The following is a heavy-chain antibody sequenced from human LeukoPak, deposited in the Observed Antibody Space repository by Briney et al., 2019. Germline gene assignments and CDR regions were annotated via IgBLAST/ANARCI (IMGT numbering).Heavy chain of an antibody. CDR1: GGTFSSYA. J-gene: IGHJ5*02. D-gene: IGHD3-3*01. CDR3: ARRQNDFWSGYYEAYDP. CDR2: IIPIFGTA. V-gene: IGHV1-69*13. Sequence: ASVKVSCKASGGTFSSYAISWVRQAPGQGLEWMGGIIPIFGTANYAQKLQGRVTITADESTSTAYMELSSLRSEDTAVYYCARRQNDFWSGYYEAYDPWGQGTLVTVSS.